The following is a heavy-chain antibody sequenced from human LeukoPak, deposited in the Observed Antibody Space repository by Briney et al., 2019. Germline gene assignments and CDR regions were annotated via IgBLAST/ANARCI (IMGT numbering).Heavy chain of an antibody. D-gene: IGHD3-10*01. CDR2: IYTSGST. CDR1: GGSISSYY. V-gene: IGHV4-4*07. Sequence: SETLSLTCTVSGGSISSYYWSWIRQPAGKGLEWIGRIYTSGSTNYNPSLKSRVTISIDTSKNQFSLKLSSVTAADTAVYYCARDNTMVRGGYYYYYMDVWGKGTTVTVSS. J-gene: IGHJ6*03. CDR3: ARDNTMVRGGYYYYYMDV.